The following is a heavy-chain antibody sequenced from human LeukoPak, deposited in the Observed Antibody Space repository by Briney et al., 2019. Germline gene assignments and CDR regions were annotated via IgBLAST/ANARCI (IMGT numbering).Heavy chain of an antibody. V-gene: IGHV4-4*02. J-gene: IGHJ1*01. D-gene: IGHD2-15*01. CDR3: ARGDGRVSDCSGGSCYSEYFQH. CDR2: ISHSGTT. CDR1: GGSIDITNY. Sequence: NPSETLSLTCDVSGGSIDITNYWRWVRQAPGKGLEWIGEISHSGTTNYNPSLRSRVAMSLDRDNNQFSLSLRSVTAADTAVYYCARGDGRVSDCSGGSCYSEYFQHWGQGTLVTVSS.